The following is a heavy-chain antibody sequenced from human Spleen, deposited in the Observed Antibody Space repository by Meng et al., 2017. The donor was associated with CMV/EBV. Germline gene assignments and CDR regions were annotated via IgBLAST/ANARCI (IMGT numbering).Heavy chain of an antibody. D-gene: IGHD2-2*01. Sequence: GESLKISCAASGFTFSSYAMSWVRQAPGQGLEWVSAISGSGGSTYYADSVKGRFTISRDNSKNTLYLQMNSLRAKDTAVYYCAKDRPPIVVVPAATFDYWGQGTLVTVSS. CDR3: AKDRPPIVVVPAATFDY. CDR1: GFTFSSYA. V-gene: IGHV3-23*01. J-gene: IGHJ4*02. CDR2: ISGSGGST.